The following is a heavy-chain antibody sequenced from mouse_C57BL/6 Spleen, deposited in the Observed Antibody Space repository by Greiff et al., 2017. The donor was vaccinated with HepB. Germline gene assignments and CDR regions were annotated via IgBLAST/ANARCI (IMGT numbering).Heavy chain of an antibody. CDR3: ARGDYYGSSYGYFDV. V-gene: IGHV5-17*01. J-gene: IGHJ1*03. D-gene: IGHD1-1*01. CDR2: ISSGSSTI. CDR1: GFTFSDYG. Sequence: EVKLVESGGGLVKPGGSLKLSCAASGFTFSDYGMHWVRQAPEMGLEWVAYISSGSSTIYYADTVKGRFTISRDNAKNTLFLQMTSLRSEDTAMYYCARGDYYGSSYGYFDVWGTGTTVTVSS.